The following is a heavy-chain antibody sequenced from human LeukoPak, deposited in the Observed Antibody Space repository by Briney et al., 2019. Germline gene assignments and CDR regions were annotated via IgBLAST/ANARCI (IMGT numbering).Heavy chain of an antibody. V-gene: IGHV1-18*01. Sequence: ASVKVSCKASGGTFCSYAISWVRQAPGQGLEWMGWISAYNGNTNYAQKLQGRVTMTTDTSTSTAYMELRSLRSDDTAVYYCARDPWATGPSDYWGQGTLVTVSS. D-gene: IGHD5-12*01. J-gene: IGHJ4*02. CDR1: GGTFCSYA. CDR3: ARDPWATGPSDY. CDR2: ISAYNGNT.